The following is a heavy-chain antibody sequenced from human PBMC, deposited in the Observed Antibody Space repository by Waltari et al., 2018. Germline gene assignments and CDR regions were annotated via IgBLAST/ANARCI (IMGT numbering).Heavy chain of an antibody. CDR2: ISYDGRNK. V-gene: IGHV3-30*18. J-gene: IGHJ6*02. CDR3: AKDPRRLRLTYYDFWSGYYTSDRSEYYYYGMDV. D-gene: IGHD3-3*01. CDR1: GFTFSSYG. Sequence: QVQLVESGGGVVQPGRSLRLSCAASGFTFSSYGMHWVRQAPGTGLAWVAVISYDGRNKYYADSVKGRFTISRDNSKNTLYLQMNSLRAEDTAVYYCAKDPRRLRLTYYDFWSGYYTSDRSEYYYYGMDVWGQGTTVTVSS.